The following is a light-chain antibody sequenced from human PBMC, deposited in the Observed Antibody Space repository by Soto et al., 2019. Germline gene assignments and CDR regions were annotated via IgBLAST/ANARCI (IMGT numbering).Light chain of an antibody. CDR2: AVS. CDR3: SSYTSSSTLL. Sequence: QSALTQPASVSGSPGQSITISCTGTSSDVGGYNYVSWYQQHPGKAPKLMIYAVSNRPSGVSNRFSGSKSGNTASLTISGLQAEDEADYSCSSYTSSSTLLFGGGTQLTVL. J-gene: IGLJ2*01. CDR1: SSDVGGYNY. V-gene: IGLV2-14*01.